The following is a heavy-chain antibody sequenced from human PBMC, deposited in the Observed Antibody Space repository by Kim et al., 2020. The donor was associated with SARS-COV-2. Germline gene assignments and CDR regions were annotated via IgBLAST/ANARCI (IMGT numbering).Heavy chain of an antibody. CDR3: ARGDWEPWYFDL. D-gene: IGHD1-26*01. Sequence: GGSLRLSCAASGFTFSSYAMHWVRQAPGKGLEWVSAISYDGSKTYYADSVKGRFTISRDKSKNTLYLKMNSLRVEDTAVYYCARGDWEPWYFDLWGRGTPVSVSS. CDR2: ISYDGSKT. V-gene: IGHV3-30*04. CDR1: GFTFSSYA. J-gene: IGHJ2*01.